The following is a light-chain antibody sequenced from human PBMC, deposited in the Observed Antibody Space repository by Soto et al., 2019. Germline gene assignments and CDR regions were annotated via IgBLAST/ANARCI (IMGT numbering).Light chain of an antibody. CDR1: SGHGNYV. V-gene: IGLV4-69*01. CDR3: QTWDTGIVV. J-gene: IGLJ2*01. CDR2: VKSDGSH. Sequence: LTQSPSASASLGASVKLTCTLSSGHGNYVIAWHQQQPEKGPRFLMKVKSDGSHNKGDGIPDRFSGSSSGAERYLAISSLQSEDEADYFCQTWDTGIVVFGGGTQLTVL.